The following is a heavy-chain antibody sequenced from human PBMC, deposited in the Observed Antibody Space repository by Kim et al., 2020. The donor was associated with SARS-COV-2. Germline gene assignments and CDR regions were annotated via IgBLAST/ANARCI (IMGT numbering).Heavy chain of an antibody. D-gene: IGHD6-13*01. Sequence: TYYADSGKGRFTISRDKSKSTLFLEMNSLRAEDTAVYYCAKSVGGAAAFDYWGQGTQITVSS. CDR3: AKSVGGAAAFDY. J-gene: IGHJ4*02. V-gene: IGHV3-23*01. CDR2: T.